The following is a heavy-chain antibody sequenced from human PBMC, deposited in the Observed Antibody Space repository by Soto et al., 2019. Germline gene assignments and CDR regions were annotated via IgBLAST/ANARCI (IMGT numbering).Heavy chain of an antibody. V-gene: IGHV3-23*01. CDR1: GFTFISYG. D-gene: IGHD6-13*01. CDR2: INTTGRNT. J-gene: IGHJ5*02. CDR3: ARGAAAAGTDWFDA. Sequence: EMQLLESGGGLVQPGGSLRLSCAASGFTFISYGMTWVRQAPGKGLEWVSGINTTGRNTYYAESVKGRFNISRDNSKNVVYLQMNSLRAEDTAVYYCARGAAAAGTDWFDAWGQGTLVIVYS.